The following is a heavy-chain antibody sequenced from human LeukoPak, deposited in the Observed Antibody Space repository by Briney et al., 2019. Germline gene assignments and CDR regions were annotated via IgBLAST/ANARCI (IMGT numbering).Heavy chain of an antibody. Sequence: ESGPALLQPTPTLTLTCTFSGFALDTGGVGVGWIRQPPEKAPEWLSFIYWDDDKRYSPSLRSRLTITKDTSRNQVVLIMTNMDPVDTATYYCAHRRGGYNWNHGDFDYWGQGTLVTVSS. J-gene: IGHJ4*02. V-gene: IGHV2-5*02. CDR2: IYWDDDK. CDR3: AHRRGGYNWNHGDFDY. D-gene: IGHD1-14*01. CDR1: GFALDTGGVG.